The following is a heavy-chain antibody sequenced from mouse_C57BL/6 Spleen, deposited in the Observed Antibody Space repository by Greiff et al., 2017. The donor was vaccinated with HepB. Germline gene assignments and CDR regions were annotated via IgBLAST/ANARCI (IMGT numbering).Heavy chain of an antibody. CDR3: ARAGGY. V-gene: IGHV3-6*01. CDR2: ISYDGSN. Sequence: EVQLQQSGPGLVKPSQSLSLTCSVTGYSITSGYYWNWIRQFPGNKLEWMGYISYDGSNNYNPSLKNRISITRDTSKNQFFLKLNSVTTEDTATYYCARAGGYWGQGTTLTVSS. J-gene: IGHJ2*01. CDR1: GYSITSGYY.